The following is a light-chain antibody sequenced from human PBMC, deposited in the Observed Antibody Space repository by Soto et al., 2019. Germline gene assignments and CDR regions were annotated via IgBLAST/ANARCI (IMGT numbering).Light chain of an antibody. J-gene: IGKJ1*01. CDR2: GAS. CDR1: QSVSNNY. CDR3: QQYGSQGT. V-gene: IGKV3-20*01. Sequence: EIGLTQSPGTLSLSPGERATLSCRASQSVSNNYLAWYQQKPGQAPRLLIYGASNRPTGIPDRFSGSGSGTDFPLTISRLEPEEFAVYYCQQYGSQGTFGQGTKVESK.